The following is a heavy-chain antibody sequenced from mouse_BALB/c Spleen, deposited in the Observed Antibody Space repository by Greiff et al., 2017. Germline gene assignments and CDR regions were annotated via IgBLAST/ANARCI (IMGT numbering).Heavy chain of an antibody. CDR3: ARGYYGSSYYAMDY. V-gene: IGHV2-9*02. CDR2: IWAGGST. D-gene: IGHD1-1*01. J-gene: IGHJ4*01. Sequence: VKLVESGPGLVAPSQSLSITCTVSGFSLTSYGVHWVRQPPGKGLEWLGVIWAGGSTNYNSALMSRLSISKDNSKSQVFLKMNSLQTDDTAMYYCARGYYGSSYYAMDYWGQGTSVTVSS. CDR1: GFSLTSYG.